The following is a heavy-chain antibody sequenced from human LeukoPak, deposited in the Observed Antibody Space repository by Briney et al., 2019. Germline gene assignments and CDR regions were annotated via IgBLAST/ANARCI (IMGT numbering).Heavy chain of an antibody. V-gene: IGHV3-30*18. CDR3: TKAPPEHYYDSSGYYYG. CDR1: GFTFSSYG. CDR2: ISYDGSNK. J-gene: IGHJ4*02. Sequence: GGSLRLSCAASGFTFSSYGMHWVRQAPGKGLEWVAVISYDGSNKYYADSVKGRFTISRDNSKNTLYLQMNSLRAEDTAVYYCTKAPPEHYYDSSGYYYGWGQGTLVTVSS. D-gene: IGHD3-22*01.